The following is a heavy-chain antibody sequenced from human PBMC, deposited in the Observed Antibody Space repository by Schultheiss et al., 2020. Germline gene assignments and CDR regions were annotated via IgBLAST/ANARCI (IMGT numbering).Heavy chain of an antibody. J-gene: IGHJ4*02. D-gene: IGHD1-26*01. CDR1: GFTFSSYA. V-gene: IGHV3-23*01. CDR2: ISGSGGST. CDR3: ARDMGPVGALDDY. Sequence: GESLKISCAASGFTFSSYAMSWVRQAPGKGLEWVSAISGSGGSTYYADSVKGRFTISRDNAKNSLYLQMNSLRAEDTAVYYCARDMGPVGALDDYWGQGTLVTVSS.